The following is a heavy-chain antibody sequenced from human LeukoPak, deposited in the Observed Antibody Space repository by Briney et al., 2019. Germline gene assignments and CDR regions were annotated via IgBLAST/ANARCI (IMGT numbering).Heavy chain of an antibody. J-gene: IGHJ2*01. V-gene: IGHV3-30-3*01. D-gene: IGHD2-8*01. CDR2: ISYDGSNK. CDR3: AREAGVRDWYLDL. CDR1: GFTFSSYA. Sequence: GALRLSCAASGFTFSSYAMHWVRQAPGKGLEWVAVISYDGSNKYYADSVKGRFTISRDNSKNTLYLQMNSLRAEDTAVYYCAREAGVRDWYLDLWGRGTLVTVSS.